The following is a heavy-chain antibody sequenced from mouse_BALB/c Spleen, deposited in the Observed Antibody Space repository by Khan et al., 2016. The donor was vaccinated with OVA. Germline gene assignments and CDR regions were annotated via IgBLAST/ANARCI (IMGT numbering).Heavy chain of an antibody. V-gene: IGHV1S135*01. Sequence: VQLKQSGPELMKPGASVKISCKASGYSFTTYYIHWVIQSHGTSLEWIGYIDPFSGGATYNQKFKGKATLTVDKSSSTAYIHLTNLTSEDSAVLYRTRHGSVARFSYWGQGTLVTVSA. CDR1: GYSFTTYY. CDR3: TRHGSVARFSY. D-gene: IGHD2-2*01. J-gene: IGHJ3*01. CDR2: IDPFSGGA.